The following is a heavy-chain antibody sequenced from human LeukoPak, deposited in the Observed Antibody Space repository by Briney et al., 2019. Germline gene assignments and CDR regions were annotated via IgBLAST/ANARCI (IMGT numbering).Heavy chain of an antibody. V-gene: IGHV3-15*01. Sequence: GGSLRLSCAASGFTFSNAWMSWVRQAPGKGLEWVGRIKSKTDGGTTDYAAPVKGRFTISRDDSKNTLYLQMNSLKTEDTAVYYCTTDSIVVVPAAIWDHYGMDVWGQGTTVTVSS. D-gene: IGHD2-2*01. CDR1: GFTFSNAW. CDR3: TTDSIVVVPAAIWDHYGMDV. CDR2: IKSKTDGGTT. J-gene: IGHJ6*02.